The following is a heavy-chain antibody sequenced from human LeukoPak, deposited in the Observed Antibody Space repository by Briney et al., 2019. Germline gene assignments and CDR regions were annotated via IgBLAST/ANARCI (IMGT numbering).Heavy chain of an antibody. CDR1: GGSISSGSNY. J-gene: IGHJ6*03. D-gene: IGHD2/OR15-2a*01. V-gene: IGHV4-61*02. Sequence: SETLSLTCTVSGGSISSGSNYWSWIRQPAGKGLEWIGRIYTSGSTNYNPSLKSRVTISVDTSKNQFSLKLSSVTAADTAVYYCARDPLLSYYHYMDVWGKGTTVTVSS. CDR3: ARDPLLSYYHYMDV. CDR2: IYTSGST.